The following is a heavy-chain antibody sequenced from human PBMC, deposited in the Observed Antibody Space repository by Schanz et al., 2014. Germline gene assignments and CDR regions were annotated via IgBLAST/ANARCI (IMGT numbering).Heavy chain of an antibody. CDR2: INGDGSST. CDR1: GFTFSSYW. D-gene: IGHD3-10*01. Sequence: EVQLVESGGELVQPGGSLRLSCAASGFTFSSYWMHWVRQVPGKGPVWVSRINGDGSSTLYADSVKGRFTISRDNAKNTLYLQMNSLRAEDTAVYYCARGVRVRGIIIDYWGPGTLVTVSS. V-gene: IGHV3-74*01. CDR3: ARGVRVRGIIIDY. J-gene: IGHJ4*02.